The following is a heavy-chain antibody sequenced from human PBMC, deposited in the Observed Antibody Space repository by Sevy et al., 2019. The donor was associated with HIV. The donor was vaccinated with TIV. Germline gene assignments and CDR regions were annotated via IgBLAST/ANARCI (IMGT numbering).Heavy chain of an antibody. V-gene: IGHV3-11*01. CDR1: GFTLSDYY. CDR2: ISGSDDSGGDDTI. D-gene: IGHD3-16*01. J-gene: IGHJ6*02. Sequence: GGSLRLSCTASGFTLSDYYVSWIRQAPGKGLQWISYISGSDDSGGDDTIYYADSVKGRFTISRDNAKNSLYLQMSSLRADDTAVYYCARDHVKDGKGGDYYDHAMDVWGRGTTVTVSS. CDR3: ARDHVKDGKGGDYYDHAMDV.